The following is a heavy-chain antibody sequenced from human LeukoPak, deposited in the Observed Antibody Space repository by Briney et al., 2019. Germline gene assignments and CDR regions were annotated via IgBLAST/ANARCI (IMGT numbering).Heavy chain of an antibody. CDR1: GYGFTSYW. CDR3: ARPAGYYDSSGYYNVYYFDY. V-gene: IGHV5-51*01. CDR2: IYPGDSDT. D-gene: IGHD3-22*01. Sequence: GESLKISCKGSGYGFTSYWIGWVRQMPGKGLEWMGIIYPGDSDTRYSASFQGQVTISADKSISTAYLQWSSLKASDTAMYYCARPAGYYDSSGYYNVYYFDYWGQGTLVTVSS. J-gene: IGHJ4*02.